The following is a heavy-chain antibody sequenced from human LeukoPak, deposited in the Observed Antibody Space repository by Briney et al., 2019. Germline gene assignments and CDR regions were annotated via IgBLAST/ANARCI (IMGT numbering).Heavy chain of an antibody. Sequence: GGSLRLSCAASGFTFSSNAMHWVRQAPGKGLEWVAFISYDGSNKYYADSVKGRFTISRDNSKNTVYLQMNSLRAGDTAVYHCAKGESSYYYDSSGYSGDYWGQGTLVTVSS. CDR3: AKGESSYYYDSSGYSGDY. J-gene: IGHJ4*02. CDR2: ISYDGSNK. V-gene: IGHV3-30*18. CDR1: GFTFSSNA. D-gene: IGHD3-22*01.